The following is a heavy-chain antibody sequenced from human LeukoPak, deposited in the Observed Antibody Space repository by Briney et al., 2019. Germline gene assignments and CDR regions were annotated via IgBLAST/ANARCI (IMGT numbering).Heavy chain of an antibody. Sequence: SETLSLTCTVSGYSISSGYYWGWIRQPPGKGLEWIGSIYHSGSTYYNPSLKSRVTISVDTSKNQFSLKLSSVTAADTAVYYCARQIWTLLDPRHWENGYNIGKYNWFDPWGQGTLVTVSS. CDR3: ARQIWTLLDPRHWENGYNIGKYNWFDP. D-gene: IGHD5-24*01. J-gene: IGHJ5*02. V-gene: IGHV4-38-2*02. CDR2: IYHSGST. CDR1: GYSISSGYY.